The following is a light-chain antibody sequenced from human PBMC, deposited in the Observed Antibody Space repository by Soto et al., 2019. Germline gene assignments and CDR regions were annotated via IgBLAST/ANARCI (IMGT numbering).Light chain of an antibody. CDR3: QTWGTGIRV. CDR2: HNSDRSH. V-gene: IGLV4-69*01. CDR1: SGHSSYA. Sequence: QPVLTQSPSASASLGASVKLTCTLSSGHSSYAIAWHQQQPEKGPRYLMKHNSDRSHSKGDGIPDRFSGSSSGAERYRPLSSLQSEDEADYYCQTWGTGIRVFGTGTKLTVL. J-gene: IGLJ1*01.